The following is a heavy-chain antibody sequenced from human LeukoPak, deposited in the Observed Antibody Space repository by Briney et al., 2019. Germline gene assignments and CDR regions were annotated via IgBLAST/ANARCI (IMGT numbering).Heavy chain of an antibody. V-gene: IGHV1-69*01. Sequence: SVKVSCKASGDTLSSHAISWVRQAPGQGLEWMGGIFPIFGTSNYAQRFQGRVTITADESTSTAYMELSSLRSADTAVYYCARADGYDIWTGYRGWFDPWGQGTLVTVSS. CDR3: ARADGYDIWTGYRGWFDP. CDR1: GDTLSSHA. CDR2: IFPIFGTS. J-gene: IGHJ5*02. D-gene: IGHD3-9*01.